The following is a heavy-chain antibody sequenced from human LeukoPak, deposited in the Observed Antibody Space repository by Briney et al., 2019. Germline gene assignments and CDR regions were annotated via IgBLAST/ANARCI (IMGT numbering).Heavy chain of an antibody. J-gene: IGHJ5*02. CDR2: INPSGCST. CDR1: GYTFTSYY. Sequence: ASVKVSCTASGYTFTSYYMHWVRQAPGQGLEWMGIINPSGCSTSYAQKFQGRVTMTRDTSTSTVYMELSSLRSEDTAVYYCARTSSGQLATITYNWFDPWGQGTLVTVSS. D-gene: IGHD6-13*01. CDR3: ARTSSGQLATITYNWFDP. V-gene: IGHV1-46*01.